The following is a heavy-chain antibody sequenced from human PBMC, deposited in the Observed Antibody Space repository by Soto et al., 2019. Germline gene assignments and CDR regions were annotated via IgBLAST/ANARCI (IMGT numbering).Heavy chain of an antibody. CDR2: ISAYNGNT. V-gene: IGHV1-18*01. CDR3: ARGWELLRPNYYFDY. J-gene: IGHJ4*02. CDR1: GYTFTSYG. D-gene: IGHD1-26*01. Sequence: ASVKISCKASGYTFTSYGISWVRQAPGQGLEWMGWISAYNGNTNYAQKLQGRVTMTTDTSTSTAYMELRSLRSDDTAVYYCARGWELLRPNYYFDYWGQGTLVTVSS.